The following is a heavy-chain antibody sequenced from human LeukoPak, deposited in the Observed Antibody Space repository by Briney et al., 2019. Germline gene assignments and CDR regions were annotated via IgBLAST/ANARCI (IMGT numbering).Heavy chain of an antibody. V-gene: IGHV1-69*01. J-gene: IGHJ5*02. CDR3: AREGGVVLMVYAPNTGWFDP. D-gene: IGHD2-8*01. CDR2: IIPIFGTA. CDR1: GGTFSSYA. Sequence: SVKVSCKASGGTFSSYAISWVRQAPGQGLEWMGGIIPIFGTANYAQKFQGRVTITADESTSTAYMELSSLRSEDTAVYYCAREGGVVLMVYAPNTGWFDPWAREPWSPSPQ.